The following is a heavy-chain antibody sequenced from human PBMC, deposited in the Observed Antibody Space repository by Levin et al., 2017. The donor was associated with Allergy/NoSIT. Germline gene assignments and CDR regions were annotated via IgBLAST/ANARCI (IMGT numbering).Heavy chain of an antibody. J-gene: IGHJ4*02. V-gene: IGHV4-39*01. CDR1: GGSISDSTYY. CDR3: ARATSGWWGGVDY. D-gene: IGHD6-19*01. CDR2: IYYSGTT. Sequence: GSLRLSCTVSGGSISDSTYYWGWIRQPPGKGLEWIATIYYSGTTYYNPSLQSRVTISADTSKNQFSLKLSSVTAADTAVYDCARATSGWWGGVDYWGQGTLVTVSS.